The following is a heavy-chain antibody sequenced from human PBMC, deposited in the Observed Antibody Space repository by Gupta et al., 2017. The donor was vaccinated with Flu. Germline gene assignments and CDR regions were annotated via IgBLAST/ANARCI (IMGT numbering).Heavy chain of an antibody. D-gene: IGHD5/OR15-5a*01. CDR3: ARGSTSSDYFDY. V-gene: IGHV4-34*01. J-gene: IGHJ4*02. Sequence: QVQLQQWGAGLLKPSETLSLTCAVYGGSFSGYYWSWIRQPPGKGLEWIGEINHSGSTNYNPSLKSRVTISVDTSKNQFSLKLSSVTAADTAVYYCARGSTSSDYFDYWGQGTLVTVSS. CDR1: GGSFSGYY. CDR2: INHSGST.